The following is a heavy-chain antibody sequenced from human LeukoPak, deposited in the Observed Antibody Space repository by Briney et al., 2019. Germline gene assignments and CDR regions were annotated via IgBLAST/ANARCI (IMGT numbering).Heavy chain of an antibody. Sequence: ASVNVSCMASGYTFTSYGISWVRQAPGQGLEWMGWISAYNGNTNYAQKLQGRVIMTTDTSTSTAYMELRSLRSDDTAVYYCARVPGAAYYYGMDVWGKGTTVTVSS. J-gene: IGHJ6*04. CDR1: GYTFTSYG. CDR3: ARVPGAAYYYGMDV. D-gene: IGHD2-15*01. CDR2: ISAYNGNT. V-gene: IGHV1-18*04.